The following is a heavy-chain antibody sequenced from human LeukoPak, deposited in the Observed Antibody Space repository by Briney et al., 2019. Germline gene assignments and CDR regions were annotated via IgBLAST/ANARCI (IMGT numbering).Heavy chain of an antibody. CDR2: IYWDDDK. V-gene: IGHV2-5*02. J-gene: IGHJ3*02. D-gene: IGHD6-13*01. CDR1: GFSLSTSGVG. CDR3: AHRQGDMMGYSSSPNDAFDI. Sequence: SGPTLVKPPQTLTLTCTFSGFSLSTSGVGVGWIRQPPGKALEWLALIYWDDDKRYSPSLKSRLTITKDTSKNQVVLTMTNMDPVDTATYYCAHRQGDMMGYSSSPNDAFDIWGQGTMVTVSS.